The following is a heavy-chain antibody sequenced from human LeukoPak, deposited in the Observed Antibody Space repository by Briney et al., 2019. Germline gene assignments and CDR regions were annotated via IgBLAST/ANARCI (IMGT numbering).Heavy chain of an antibody. CDR1: GYTFTGYY. CDR2: IYPNSGAT. Sequence: ASVKVSCKASGYTFTGYYMHWVRQAPGQGLEWMGWIYPNSGATKYAQKFQGRVTMTRDTSISTAYMELSGLRSDDTAAYYCGTLLSDGPFDYWGQRSVVTVSS. J-gene: IGHJ4*02. CDR3: GTLLSDGPFDY. V-gene: IGHV1-2*02.